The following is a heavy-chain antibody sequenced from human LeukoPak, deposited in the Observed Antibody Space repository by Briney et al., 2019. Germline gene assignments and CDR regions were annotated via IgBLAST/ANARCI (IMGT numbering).Heavy chain of an antibody. V-gene: IGHV3-21*01. D-gene: IGHD3-3*01. CDR3: ARVSDYDLWSGYVDY. J-gene: IGHJ4*02. CDR1: GFTFSSYS. Sequence: GGSLRLSCAASGFTFSSYSMNWVRQAPGKGLEWVSSISSSSSYIYYADSVKGRFTISRDNAKNSLYLQMNSLRAEDTAVYYCARVSDYDLWSGYVDYWGQGTLVTVSS. CDR2: ISSSSSYI.